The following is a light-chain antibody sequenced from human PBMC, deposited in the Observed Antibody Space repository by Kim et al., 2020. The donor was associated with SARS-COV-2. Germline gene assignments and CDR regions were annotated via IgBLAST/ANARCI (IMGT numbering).Light chain of an antibody. V-gene: IGLV6-57*02. CDR3: QSYDSSIWV. J-gene: IGLJ3*02. CDR2: EDN. CDR1: SGSIASNY. Sequence: GKTVTIACTGSSGSIASNYVQWYQQLPGRAPTTVIYEDNQRPSGVPDRFSGSIDSSSNSASLTISGLKTEDEADCYCQSYDSSIWVFGGGTQLTVL.